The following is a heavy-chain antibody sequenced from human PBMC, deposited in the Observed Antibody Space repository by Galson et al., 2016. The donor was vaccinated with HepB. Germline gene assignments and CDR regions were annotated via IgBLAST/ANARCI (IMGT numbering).Heavy chain of an antibody. D-gene: IGHD7-27*01. CDR2: TYYRSKWYN. CDR1: GDSVSRISLA. CDR3: ARDYWGFFDY. V-gene: IGHV6-1*01. Sequence: CAISGDSVSRISLAWNWIRQSPSRGLEWLGRTYYRSKWYNDYAASVKSRISINPGTSKNQFSLHLNSVTPEDTAVYYCARDYWGFFDYWGQGTLVTVSS. J-gene: IGHJ4*02.